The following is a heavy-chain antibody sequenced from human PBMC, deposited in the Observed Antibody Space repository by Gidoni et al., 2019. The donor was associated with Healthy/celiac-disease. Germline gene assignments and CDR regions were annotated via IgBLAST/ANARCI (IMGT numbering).Heavy chain of an antibody. CDR3: ARRVVVVPAYPYYYYYMDV. CDR1: GGPIRSYY. Sequence: QVQLQESGPGLMKPSETLSLTCTVSGGPIRSYYWGWIRLPPGKGLEWSGYIYYSGSTTYNPSLKSRVTISVDTSKNQFSLQLSSVTAADTAVYYCARRVVVVPAYPYYYYYMDVWGKGTTVTVSS. J-gene: IGHJ6*03. CDR2: IYYSGST. V-gene: IGHV4-59*08. D-gene: IGHD2-2*01.